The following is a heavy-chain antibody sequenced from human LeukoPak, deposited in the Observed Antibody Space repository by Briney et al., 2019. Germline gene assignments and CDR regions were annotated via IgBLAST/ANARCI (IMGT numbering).Heavy chain of an antibody. J-gene: IGHJ4*02. V-gene: IGHV3-74*01. D-gene: IGHD1-26*01. CDR1: GFTFSSHL. CDR3: ARSPGSSGGYYVGDF. CDR2: ISSDGTYT. Sequence: GGSLRLSCAASGFTFSSHLMHWVRQAPGKGLVWVSRISSDGTYTNYADSVRGRFTISRDNAKSTLYLQMNSLRAEDTAVYYCARSPGSSGGYYVGDFWGQGTLVTVSS.